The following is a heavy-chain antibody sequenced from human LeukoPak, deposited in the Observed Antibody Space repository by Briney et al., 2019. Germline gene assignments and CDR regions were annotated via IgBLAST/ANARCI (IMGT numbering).Heavy chain of an antibody. J-gene: IGHJ4*02. V-gene: IGHV3-7*01. CDR2: IKQDGSEK. CDR1: GFTFSSYW. D-gene: IGHD1-26*01. Sequence: GGSLRLSCAASGFTFSSYWMSWVRQAPGKGLEWVANIKQDGSEKYYVDSVKGRFTISRDNAKNSLYLQMNSLRAEDTAVYYCARDLSPLVGATVYWGQGTLVTVSS. CDR3: ARDLSPLVGATVY.